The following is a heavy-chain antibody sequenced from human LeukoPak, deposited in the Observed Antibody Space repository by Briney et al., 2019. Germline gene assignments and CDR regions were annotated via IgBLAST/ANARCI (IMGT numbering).Heavy chain of an antibody. CDR3: AKDIEVAITGHYFDL. D-gene: IGHD3-22*01. CDR1: GFTFSSYG. Sequence: GGSLRLSCAASGFTFSSYGMSWVRQAPGQGREWLSAISGSGFRTHYADSVKGRFTISRDNSKPTLFLQMNSLRAEDTALYYCAKDIEVAITGHYFDLWGRGTLVAVSS. CDR2: ISGSGFRT. J-gene: IGHJ2*01. V-gene: IGHV3-23*01.